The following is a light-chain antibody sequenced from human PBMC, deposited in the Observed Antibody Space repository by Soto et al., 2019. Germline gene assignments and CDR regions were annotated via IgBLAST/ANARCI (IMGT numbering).Light chain of an antibody. J-gene: IGKJ4*01. V-gene: IGKV3-20*01. CDR2: GAS. Sequence: EVVLTQSPVTLSLSPGERATLSCRASLSVRSSYLAWYQQKPGQAPRLFIYGASTRATGIPARFSGSGSGTEFTLTISSLQSEDFAVYYCQQFSSYPLTFGGGTKVDIK. CDR1: LSVRSSY. CDR3: QQFSSYPLT.